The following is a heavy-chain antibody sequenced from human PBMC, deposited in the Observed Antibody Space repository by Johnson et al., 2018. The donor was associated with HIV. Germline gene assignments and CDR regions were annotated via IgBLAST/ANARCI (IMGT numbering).Heavy chain of an antibody. CDR1: GFTFSSYA. Sequence: QVQLVESGGGLIQPGGSLRLSCAASGFTFSSYAMQWVRPAPGKGREWVAVMSYDGINKYYADSVKGRFNISRDISKNTLYLQMTSLRAEDTAVYYCARNSHSSNWYEWEAFDIWGQGTMVTVSS. CDR3: ARNSHSSNWYEWEAFDI. J-gene: IGHJ3*02. D-gene: IGHD6-13*01. CDR2: MSYDGINK. V-gene: IGHV3-30*14.